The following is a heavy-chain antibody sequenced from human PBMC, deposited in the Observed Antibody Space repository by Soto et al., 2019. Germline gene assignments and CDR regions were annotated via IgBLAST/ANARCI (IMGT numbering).Heavy chain of an antibody. D-gene: IGHD1-1*01. CDR1: GGSISSYY. CDR3: ARDLGTGTTDV. J-gene: IGHJ6*02. V-gene: IGHV4-59*01. Sequence: SETLSLTCTVSGGSISSYYWSWIRQPPGKGLEWIGYIYYSGSTNYNPSLKSRVTISVDTSKNQFSLKLSSVTAADTAVYYCARDLGTGTTDVWGQGTTVTISS. CDR2: IYYSGST.